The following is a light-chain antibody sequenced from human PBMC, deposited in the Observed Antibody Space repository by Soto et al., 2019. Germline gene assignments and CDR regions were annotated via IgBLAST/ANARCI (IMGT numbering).Light chain of an antibody. CDR2: GNN. CDR3: QSYDSRLSGAV. Sequence: QSVLTQPPSVSGAPGQRVSISCTGSSSNIGAGYPVHWYQQLPGTAPKLLIYGNNNRPSGVPDRVSGAKSGTSASLVITGLQAEDEADYYCQSYDSRLSGAVFGTGTKVTVL. J-gene: IGLJ1*01. V-gene: IGLV1-40*01. CDR1: SSNIGAGYP.